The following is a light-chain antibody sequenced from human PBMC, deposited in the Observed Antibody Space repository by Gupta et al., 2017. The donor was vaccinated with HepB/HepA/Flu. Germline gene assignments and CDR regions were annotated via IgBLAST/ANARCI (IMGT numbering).Light chain of an antibody. V-gene: IGKV4-1*01. CDR1: QSLLYTANNKNY. J-gene: IGKJ4*01. CDR2: WAS. Sequence: DIVLTQSPVSLTVSLGERATINCKSSQSLLYTANNKNYLVWYQQKPGQPPKLLFYWASTRDSGVPDRFSGSGSGTDFTLTISSLQAEDVAVYYCQQYYTTPLTFGGGTKVEIK. CDR3: QQYYTTPLT.